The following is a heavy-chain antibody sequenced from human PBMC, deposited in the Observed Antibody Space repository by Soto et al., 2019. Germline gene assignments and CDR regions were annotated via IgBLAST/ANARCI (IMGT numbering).Heavy chain of an antibody. CDR2: IIPIFGTA. CDR1: GYTFTGYH. V-gene: IGHV1-69*06. Sequence: SVKVSCKTSGYTFTGYHIHWVRQAPGQGLEWMGGIIPIFGTANNAQKFQGRVTITADKSTSTAYMELSSLRSEDTAVYYCARGVGYCSGGSCYPGFYYGMDVWGQGTTVTVSS. CDR3: ARGVGYCSGGSCYPGFYYGMDV. D-gene: IGHD2-15*01. J-gene: IGHJ6*02.